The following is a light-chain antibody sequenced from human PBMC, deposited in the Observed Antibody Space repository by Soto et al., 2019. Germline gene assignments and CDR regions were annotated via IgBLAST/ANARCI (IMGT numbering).Light chain of an antibody. Sequence: QSVLTQSSSASASLGSSVKLTCTLSSGHSSYVIAWHQQQPGKAPRYLMKLKGSGSYNEGSGVPDRFSGSSSGADRYLTISNLQFEDEADYYCETWDSNTPRVFGGGTKLTVL. CDR2: LKGSGSY. J-gene: IGLJ3*02. V-gene: IGLV4-60*02. CDR3: ETWDSNTPRV. CDR1: SGHSSYV.